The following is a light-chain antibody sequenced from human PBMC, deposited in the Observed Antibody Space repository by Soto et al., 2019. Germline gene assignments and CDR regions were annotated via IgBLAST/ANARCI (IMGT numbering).Light chain of an antibody. V-gene: IGKV1-17*01. CDR2: AAS. CDR3: LQHNNYPWT. Sequence: DIQMTQSPSSLSASVGDRFTITCRASQGIRTDLGWYQQKPGKSPKRLIYAASSLQSEVPSRFSGSGSGTEFTLTISSLQPEDFATYYCLQHNNYPWTFGQGTKVEIK. CDR1: QGIRTD. J-gene: IGKJ1*01.